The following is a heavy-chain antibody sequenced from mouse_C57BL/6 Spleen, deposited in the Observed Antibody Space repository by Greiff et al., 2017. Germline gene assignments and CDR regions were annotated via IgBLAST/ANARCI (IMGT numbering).Heavy chain of an antibody. J-gene: IGHJ1*03. V-gene: IGHV1-69*01. D-gene: IGHD1-1*01. CDR2: IDPSDSYT. CDR1: GYTFTSYW. CDR3: ARKGAFITTVVVYFDV. Sequence: QVQLQQPGAELVMPGASVKLSCKASGYTFTSYWMHWVKQRPGQGLEWIGEIDPSDSYTNYNQKFKGKSTLTVDKSSSTAYMQLSSLTSEDSAVYYCARKGAFITTVVVYFDVWGTGTTVTVSS.